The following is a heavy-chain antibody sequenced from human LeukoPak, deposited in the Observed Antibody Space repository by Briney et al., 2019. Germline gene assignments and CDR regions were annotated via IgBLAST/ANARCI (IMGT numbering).Heavy chain of an antibody. J-gene: IGHJ4*02. D-gene: IGHD2-15*01. Sequence: PSVTLSLTCAVYGESLNSFYWSWLRQRPGKGLEWIGEIYESGSTEYNPSLKRRVTISMAPSKQQFSLTLTSVTAADTAVYYCARGAWATRLGSWGQGTPVTVSS. CDR1: GESLNSFY. V-gene: IGHV4-34*01. CDR3: ARGAWATRLGS. CDR2: IYESGST.